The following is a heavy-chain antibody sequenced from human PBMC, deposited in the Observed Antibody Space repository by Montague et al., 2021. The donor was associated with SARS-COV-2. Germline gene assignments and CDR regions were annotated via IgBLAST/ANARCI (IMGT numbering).Heavy chain of an antibody. Sequence: PALVKPTQTLTLTCTFSGFSLSTSGMRASWIRQPPGKTLEWLARIAWDDDKFYSTSLKTRLTISKDISKNQVVLTLTNMDPVDTATYYCARSYYDILTAYYTPFDYWGQGTLVTVSS. CDR3: ARSYYDILTAYYTPFDY. D-gene: IGHD3-9*01. V-gene: IGHV2-70*04. J-gene: IGHJ4*02. CDR1: GFSLSTSGMR. CDR2: IAWDDDK.